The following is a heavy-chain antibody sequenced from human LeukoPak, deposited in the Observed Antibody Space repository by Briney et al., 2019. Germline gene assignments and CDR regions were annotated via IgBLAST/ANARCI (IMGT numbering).Heavy chain of an antibody. Sequence: GRSLRLSCAASGFTFSHYAMHWVRKAPGKGLEWVAVISYDGSHQYSADSVKGRLSISRDNSRHTLYLQMNSLRPEDTAVYYCARARNGTLKYWGQGTLVIVSP. CDR2: ISYDGSHQ. CDR1: GFTFSHYA. CDR3: ARARNGTLKY. J-gene: IGHJ4*02. V-gene: IGHV3-30*01. D-gene: IGHD1-26*01.